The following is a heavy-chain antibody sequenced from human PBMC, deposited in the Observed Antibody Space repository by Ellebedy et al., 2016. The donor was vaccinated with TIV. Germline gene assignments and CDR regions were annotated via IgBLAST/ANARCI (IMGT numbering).Heavy chain of an antibody. CDR3: ARDVGSGWFDY. Sequence: GESLKISCAASGFTFSSYGMHWVRQAPGKGLEWVAVIWYDGSNKYYADSVKGRFTISRDNAKNSLYLQMNSLRAEDTAVYYCARDVGSGWFDYWGQGTLVTVSS. D-gene: IGHD6-19*01. J-gene: IGHJ5*01. V-gene: IGHV3-33*01. CDR2: IWYDGSNK. CDR1: GFTFSSYG.